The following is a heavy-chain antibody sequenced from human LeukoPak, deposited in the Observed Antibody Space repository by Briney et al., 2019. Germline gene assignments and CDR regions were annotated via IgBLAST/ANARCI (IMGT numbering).Heavy chain of an antibody. Sequence: PSETLSLTCTVSGGCISDNYWSWIRQPPGKGLEWIGYAYYSGHTNYNSSLKSRVTMSLDTSKSQFSLRLSSVTAADTAVYFCARHPFATPFDYWGPGTLVTVSS. CDR3: ARHPFATPFDY. V-gene: IGHV4-59*08. CDR1: GGCISDNY. D-gene: IGHD2-15*01. CDR2: AYYSGHT. J-gene: IGHJ4*02.